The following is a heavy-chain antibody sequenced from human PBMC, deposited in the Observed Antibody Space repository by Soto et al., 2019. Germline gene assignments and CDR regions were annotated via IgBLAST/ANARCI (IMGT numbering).Heavy chain of an antibody. CDR1: GFTFSSYG. CDR2: ISYGGSNK. D-gene: IGHD2-2*01. V-gene: IGHV3-30*18. CDR3: AKDTCISTICYRLYNWFDP. J-gene: IGHJ5*02. Sequence: QVQLVESGGGVVQPGRSLRLSCAASGFTFSSYGMHWVRQAPGKGLEWVAVISYGGSNKYYADSVKGRCTISRDKSKNTMYMQMNNLRDAATAVYYCAKDTCISTICYRLYNWFDPWSQATLGTVSS.